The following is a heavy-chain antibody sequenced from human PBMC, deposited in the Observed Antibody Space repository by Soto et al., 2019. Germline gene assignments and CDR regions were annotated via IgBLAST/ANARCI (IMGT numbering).Heavy chain of an antibody. J-gene: IGHJ6*03. Sequence: ASVKVSCKASGYTFTSYDINWVLQATGQGLEWMGWMNPNSGNTGYARKFQGRVTMTRNTSISTAYMELSSLRSEDTAVYYCARVGRVTMVRGVIKFRYYYYYMDVWGKGTTVTVSS. CDR2: MNPNSGNT. CDR3: ARVGRVTMVRGVIKFRYYYYYMDV. D-gene: IGHD3-10*01. CDR1: GYTFTSYD. V-gene: IGHV1-8*01.